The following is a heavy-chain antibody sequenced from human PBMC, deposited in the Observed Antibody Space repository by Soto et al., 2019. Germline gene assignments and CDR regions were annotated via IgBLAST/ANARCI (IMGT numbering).Heavy chain of an antibody. D-gene: IGHD3-9*01. CDR3: ASTSFLYYDILTGYYTPFDY. CDR2: INHSGST. V-gene: IGHV4-34*01. CDR1: GGSFSGYY. J-gene: IGHJ4*02. Sequence: SETLSLTCAVYGGSFSGYYWSWIRQPPGKGLEWIGEINHSGSTNYNPSLKSRVTISVDTSKNQFSLKLSSVTAADTAVYYCASTSFLYYDILTGYYTPFDYWGQGTLVTVSS.